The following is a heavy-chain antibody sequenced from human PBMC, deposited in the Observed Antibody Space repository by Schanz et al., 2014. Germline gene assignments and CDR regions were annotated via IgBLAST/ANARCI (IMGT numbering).Heavy chain of an antibody. J-gene: IGHJ4*02. V-gene: IGHV1-18*01. D-gene: IGHD5-12*01. CDR3: ARDVSAYVGNYFDY. CDR2: ISPYTGNT. CDR1: GYTFSDYG. Sequence: QVQLVQSGDEVKKPGASVKVSCKTSGYTFSDYGITWVRQAPGQGLEWVGWISPYTGNTHYFDKMEGRVTMTTDTSTSTAYMELRSLRSDDTAMYYCARDVSAYVGNYFDYWGQGTLVTVSS.